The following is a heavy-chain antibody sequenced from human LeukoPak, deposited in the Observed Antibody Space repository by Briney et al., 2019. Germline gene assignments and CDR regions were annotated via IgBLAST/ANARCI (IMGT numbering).Heavy chain of an antibody. Sequence: ASVTVSCKASGYTFTSYGISRVRQAPGQGLEWMGWISAYNGNTNYAQKLQGRVTMTTDTSTSTAYMELRSLRSDDTAVYYCASRKPYCGTGSCYETLDYWGQGTLVTVSS. CDR3: ASRKPYCGTGSCYETLDY. J-gene: IGHJ4*02. CDR1: GYTFTSYG. D-gene: IGHD2-15*01. CDR2: ISAYNGNT. V-gene: IGHV1-18*01.